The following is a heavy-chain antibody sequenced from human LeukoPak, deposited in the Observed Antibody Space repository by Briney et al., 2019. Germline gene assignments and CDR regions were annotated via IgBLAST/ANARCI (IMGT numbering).Heavy chain of an antibody. D-gene: IGHD7-27*01. CDR1: GFTSNTYA. J-gene: IGHJ6*02. V-gene: IGHV3-23*01. CDR3: AKANWGGDYYFYYGLDV. CDR2: ISGSGGTT. Sequence: GASLRLSCTASGFTSNTYAMSWVRQAPGKGLEWVSVISGSGGTTYYADSVKGRFTISRDSSKNTLYLQMNSLRADDTAVYYCAKANWGGDYYFYYGLDVWGQGTTVTVSS.